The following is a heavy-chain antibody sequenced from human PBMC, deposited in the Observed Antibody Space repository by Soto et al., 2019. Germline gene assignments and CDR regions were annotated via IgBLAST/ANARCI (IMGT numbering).Heavy chain of an antibody. CDR1: GGTFSSYA. V-gene: IGHV1-69*13. J-gene: IGHJ4*02. CDR3: ARDHYDSSGYYSLIYFDY. CDR2: IIPIFGTA. D-gene: IGHD3-22*01. Sequence: SVKVSCKASGGTFSSYAISWVRQAPGQGLEWMGGIIPIFGTANYAQKFQGRVTITADESTSTAYMELSSLRSEDTAVYYCARDHYDSSGYYSLIYFDYWGQGTLVTVSS.